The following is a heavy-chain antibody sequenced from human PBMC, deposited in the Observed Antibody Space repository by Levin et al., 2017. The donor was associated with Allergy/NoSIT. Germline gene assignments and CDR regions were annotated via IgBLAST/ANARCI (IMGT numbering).Heavy chain of an antibody. CDR1: GVSITDNKW. V-gene: IGHV4-4*02. CDR3: ATFHCTFLPCPDES. J-gene: IGHJ5*02. CDR2: VHRTEPP. Sequence: AGGSLRLSCAVSGVSITDNKWWSWVRQSPGRGLEWIGEVHRTEPPNYNPSLKSRVTISVDKSNNYFSLRLTSVTAADTAIYYCATFHCTFLPCPDESWGQGMLVTVSS. D-gene: IGHD2-8*01.